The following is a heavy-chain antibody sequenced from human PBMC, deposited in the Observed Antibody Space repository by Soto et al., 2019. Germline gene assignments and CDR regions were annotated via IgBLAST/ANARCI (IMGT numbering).Heavy chain of an antibody. Sequence: ASVKVSCKASGYTFTSYDINCVRQATGQGLEWMGWMNPNSGNTGYAQKLQGRVTMTTDTSTSTAYMELRSLRSDDTAVYYCARDLGIVGATLQHWGQGTLVTVSS. J-gene: IGHJ1*01. CDR3: ARDLGIVGATLQH. CDR1: GYTFTSYD. V-gene: IGHV1-8*01. D-gene: IGHD1-26*01. CDR2: MNPNSGNT.